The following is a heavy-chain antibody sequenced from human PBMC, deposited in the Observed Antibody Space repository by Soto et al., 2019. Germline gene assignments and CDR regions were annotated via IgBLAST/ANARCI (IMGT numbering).Heavy chain of an antibody. Sequence: GGSLRLSCAASGFTFSSYAMSWVRQAPGKGLEWVSAISGSGGSTYYADSVKGRFTISRDNSKNTLYLQMNSLRAEDTAVYYCAKDHLPAGITWYYFDYWGQGTLVTVSS. J-gene: IGHJ4*02. CDR3: AKDHLPAGITWYYFDY. V-gene: IGHV3-23*01. CDR2: ISGSGGST. D-gene: IGHD3-10*01. CDR1: GFTFSSYA.